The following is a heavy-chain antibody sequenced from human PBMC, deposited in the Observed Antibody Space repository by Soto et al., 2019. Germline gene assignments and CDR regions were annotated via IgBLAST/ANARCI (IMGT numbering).Heavy chain of an antibody. CDR3: AKGPSRRVTVSDY. V-gene: IGHV3-23*01. CDR1: GFTFSSYA. D-gene: IGHD5-18*01. J-gene: IGHJ4*02. Sequence: GGSLILSCAASGFTFSSYAMSWVRQAPGRGLEWVSAISGSGGSTYYADSVKGRFTISRDNSKNTLYLQMNSLRAEDTAVYYCAKGPSRRVTVSDYWGQGTLVTVSS. CDR2: ISGSGGST.